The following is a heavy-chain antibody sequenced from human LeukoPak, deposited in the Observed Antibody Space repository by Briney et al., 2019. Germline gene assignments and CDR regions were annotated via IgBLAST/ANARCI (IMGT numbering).Heavy chain of an antibody. CDR2: ISWNSGSI. V-gene: IGHV3-9*01. CDR1: KFTFSSYW. J-gene: IGHJ6*02. CDR3: AKDIKPPITMVRGVIIHGGMDV. D-gene: IGHD3-10*01. Sequence: PGGSLRLSCAASKFTFSSYWMHWVRQAPGKGLEWVSGISWNSGSIGYADSVKGRFTISRDNAKNSLYLQMNSLRAEDTALYYCAKDIKPPITMVRGVIIHGGMDVWGQGTTVTVSS.